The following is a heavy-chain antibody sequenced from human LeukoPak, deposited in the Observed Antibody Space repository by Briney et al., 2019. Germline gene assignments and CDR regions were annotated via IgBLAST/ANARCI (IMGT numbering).Heavy chain of an antibody. Sequence: GGSLRLSCVASGFAFSSDWMTWVRQAPGKGLEWLANIKEDGSAKYYVDSVKGRFIISRNNAKYSLYLQMNSLTVEDTAVYFCARDHNDGYNFYWGQGAVVTVSS. CDR3: ARDHNDGYNFY. D-gene: IGHD3-22*01. J-gene: IGHJ4*02. V-gene: IGHV3-7*01. CDR1: GFAFSSDW. CDR2: IKEDGSAK.